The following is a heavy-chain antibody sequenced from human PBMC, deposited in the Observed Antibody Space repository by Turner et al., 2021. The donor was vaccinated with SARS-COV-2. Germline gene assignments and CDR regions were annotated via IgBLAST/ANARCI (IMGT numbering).Heavy chain of an antibody. V-gene: IGHV3-7*03. D-gene: IGHD2-2*01. Sequence: EVHLKESGGNLVQPGGSLRLSCAASGFTFSNYWMSWVRQAPGKGVEWVANIKGDGSGKYYVDSVEGRFTISRDNANNSLFLQMNGLRAEDTAVYYCARDREDCSSSSCYEAYWGQGTLVTVSS. CDR1: GFTFSNYW. CDR3: ARDREDCSSSSCYEAY. CDR2: IKGDGSGK. J-gene: IGHJ4*02.